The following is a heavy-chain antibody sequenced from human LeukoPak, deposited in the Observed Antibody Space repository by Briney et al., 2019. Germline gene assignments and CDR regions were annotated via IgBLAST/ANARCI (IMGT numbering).Heavy chain of an antibody. V-gene: IGHV1-69*13. D-gene: IGHD6-13*01. CDR3: ARDAAAAGLYFDY. CDR1: GGTFSSYA. J-gene: IGHJ4*02. Sequence: SVKVSCKASGGTFSSYAISWVRQAPGQGLEWMGGIIPIFGTANYAQKFRGRVTITADESTSTAYMELSSLRSEDTAVYYCARDAAAAGLYFDYWGQGTLVTVSS. CDR2: IIPIFGTA.